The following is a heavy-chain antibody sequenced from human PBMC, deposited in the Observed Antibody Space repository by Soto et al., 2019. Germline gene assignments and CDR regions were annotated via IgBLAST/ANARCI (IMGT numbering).Heavy chain of an antibody. J-gene: IGHJ6*02. CDR1: GFTFSSYS. Sequence: GGSLSLSCAASGFTFSSYSMNWVRQAPGKGLEWVSSISSSSSYIYYADSVKGRFTISRDNAKNSLYLQMNSLRAEDTAVYYCARDPNYYYGMDVWGQGTTVTVSS. V-gene: IGHV3-21*01. CDR3: ARDPNYYYGMDV. CDR2: ISSSSSYI.